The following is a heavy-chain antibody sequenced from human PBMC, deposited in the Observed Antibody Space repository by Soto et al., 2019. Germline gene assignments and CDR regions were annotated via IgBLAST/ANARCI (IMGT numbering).Heavy chain of an antibody. J-gene: IGHJ4*02. V-gene: IGHV4-31*03. CDR3: ARIPGGHNFGYFDQ. CDR2: IYNSGGT. CDR1: GGSVSSRGYY. D-gene: IGHD5-18*01. Sequence: QVQLQESGPGLVKPSQTLSLTCSVSGGSVSSRGYYWNWIRQHPGKDLEWIGYIYNSGGTNYNPSLKSRVDISLDTPENKFSLKMSSVTAEDTAMYNCARIPGGHNFGYFDQWGQGILVTVSS.